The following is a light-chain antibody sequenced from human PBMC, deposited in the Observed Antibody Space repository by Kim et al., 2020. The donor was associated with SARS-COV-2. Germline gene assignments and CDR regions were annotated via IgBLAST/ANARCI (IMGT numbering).Light chain of an antibody. CDR2: GTS. CDR1: QSVASNH. J-gene: IGKJ2*01. CDR3: QQYDRSPYT. Sequence: EIVLTQSPGTLSLSPGERATLSCRASQSVASNHLAWFQQKPGQAPRLLIYGTSSRATGIPDRFSASESGTDFTLTISRLEPEDFEVYYCQQYDRSPYTFGQGTKLEI. V-gene: IGKV3-20*01.